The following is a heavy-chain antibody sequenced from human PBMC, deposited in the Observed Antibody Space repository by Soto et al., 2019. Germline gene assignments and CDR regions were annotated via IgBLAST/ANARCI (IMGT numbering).Heavy chain of an antibody. V-gene: IGHV5-10-1*01. CDR2: IDPSDSQT. CDR3: ARQIYDSDTGPNFQYYFDS. CDR1: GYSFAGYW. Sequence: GESLKISFKGSGYSFAGYWITWVRQKPGKGLEWMGRIDPSDSQTYYSPSFRGHVTISVTKSITTVFLQWSSLRASDTAMYYCARQIYDSDTGPNFQYYFDSWGQGIPVTVSS. D-gene: IGHD3-22*01. J-gene: IGHJ4*02.